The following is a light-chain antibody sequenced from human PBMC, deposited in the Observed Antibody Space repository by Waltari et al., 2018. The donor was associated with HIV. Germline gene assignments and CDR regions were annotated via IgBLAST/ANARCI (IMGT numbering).Light chain of an antibody. V-gene: IGLV2-14*01. J-gene: IGLJ1*01. Sequence: QSALTQPASVSGSPGQSITISCTGTSSDVGGYYYVSWYQLHPGKAPKLMIYEARNRPAVVSNRFCGSKAGNTASLTIAGLQAEDEADYCCSSYTTNSTYVFGTGTKVTVL. CDR3: SSYTTNSTYV. CDR1: SSDVGGYYY. CDR2: EAR.